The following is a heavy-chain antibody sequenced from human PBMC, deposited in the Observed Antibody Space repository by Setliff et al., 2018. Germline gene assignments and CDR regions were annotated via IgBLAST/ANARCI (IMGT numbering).Heavy chain of an antibody. J-gene: IGHJ4*02. CDR2: IFLTGST. CDR1: GASITNINYY. D-gene: IGHD6-25*01. Sequence: SETLSLTCTVSGASITNINYYWGLIRQPPGKGLEWIGHIFLTGSTNYNPSLKSRVTISVDTSKNQFSLKLSSVTAADTAVYYCARGNSGGDYWGQGTLVTVSS. V-gene: IGHV4-61*05. CDR3: ARGNSGGDY.